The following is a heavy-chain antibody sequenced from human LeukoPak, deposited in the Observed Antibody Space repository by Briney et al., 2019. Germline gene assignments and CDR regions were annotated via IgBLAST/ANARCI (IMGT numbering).Heavy chain of an antibody. V-gene: IGHV3-7*01. CDR2: IKPDGSEK. D-gene: IGHD6-19*01. Sequence: GGSLRLSCAASGFTFNTYWMSWVRQVPGKGLEWVANIKPDGSEKHYVDSVKGRFTVSRDNAKNSLYLQMNSLRAEDTAVYYCARDQWWQLIAVAITSYFDCWGQGTLVTVSS. CDR1: GFTFNTYW. CDR3: ARDQWWQLIAVAITSYFDC. J-gene: IGHJ4*02.